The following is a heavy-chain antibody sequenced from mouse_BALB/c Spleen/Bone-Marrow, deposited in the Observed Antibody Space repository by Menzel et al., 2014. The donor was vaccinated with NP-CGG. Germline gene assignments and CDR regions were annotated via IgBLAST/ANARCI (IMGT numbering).Heavy chain of an antibody. CDR3: ARHGYGNYVALDC. CDR1: GYSFTGYT. J-gene: IGHJ4*01. CDR2: INPYNGGT. Sequence: EVQLVESGPELVKPGAPMKISCKASGYSFTGYTMNWVKQSHGKNLEWIGLINPYNGGTSYNQKFKGKATLTVDKSSSTAYMELLSLTSEDSAVYYCARHGYGNYVALDCWGQGTSVTVSS. V-gene: IGHV1-18*01. D-gene: IGHD2-10*02.